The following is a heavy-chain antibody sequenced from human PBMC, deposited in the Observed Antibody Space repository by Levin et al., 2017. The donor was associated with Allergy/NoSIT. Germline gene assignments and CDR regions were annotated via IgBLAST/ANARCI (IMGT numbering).Heavy chain of an antibody. Sequence: ESGPTLVKPTETLMLTCTFSGFSLSTSGLGVGWIRQPPGKALEWLALIYWDDDERYTPFLKSRLTITKDTSKNQVVLTMTTMSPADTATYYCVQTANFGDYFTFHYWGQGTLVTVSS. CDR1: GFSLSTSGLG. V-gene: IGHV2-5*02. CDR3: VQTANFGDYFTFHY. D-gene: IGHD4-17*01. J-gene: IGHJ4*02. CDR2: IYWDDDE.